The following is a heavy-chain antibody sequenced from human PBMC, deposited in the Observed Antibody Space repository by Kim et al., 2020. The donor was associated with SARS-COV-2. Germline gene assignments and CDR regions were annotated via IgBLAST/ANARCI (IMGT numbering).Heavy chain of an antibody. CDR3: ATSPNRYLDSGSSCDF. V-gene: IGHV1-24*01. CDR2: FDPEEDET. Sequence: ASVKVSCKISGYTLTEFSMHWVRQAPGKGLEWMGGFDPEEDETIYAQKFQGRVTMTEDTSTDTAYMELSSLRSEDTAVYYCATSPNRYLDSGSSCDFWGQ. J-gene: IGHJ4*02. CDR1: GYTLTEFS. D-gene: IGHD3-10*01.